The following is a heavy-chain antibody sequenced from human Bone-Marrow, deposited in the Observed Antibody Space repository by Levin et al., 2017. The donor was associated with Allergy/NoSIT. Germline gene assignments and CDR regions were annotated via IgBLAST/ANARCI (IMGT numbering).Heavy chain of an antibody. V-gene: IGHV1-2*02. Sequence: ASVKVSCKASGYTFIGYYIHWVRQAPGRGLEWMGWINPDNGGTYYAEKFQGRIAMIRDTSINTDYMELSRLTSDDTAVYFCARGVGRTRIQARCFCWFDPWGQGTLVSVSS. D-gene: IGHD6-6*01. CDR3: ARGVGRTRIQARCFCWFDP. J-gene: IGHJ5*02. CDR2: INPDNGGT. CDR1: GYTFIGYY.